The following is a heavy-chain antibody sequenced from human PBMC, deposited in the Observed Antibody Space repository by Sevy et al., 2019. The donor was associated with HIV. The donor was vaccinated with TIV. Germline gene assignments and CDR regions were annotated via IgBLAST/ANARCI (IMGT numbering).Heavy chain of an antibody. V-gene: IGHV3-23*01. Sequence: GGSPRLSCAASGFTFSSYAMSWVRQAPGKGLEWVAAISASGGNTYYADSVKGRFTISRDNSKNTLYLQMNSLRAEDTVVYYCAKWGDVLRFLEWLFDFDYWGQGTLVTVSS. CDR1: GFTFSSYA. CDR2: ISASGGNT. J-gene: IGHJ4*02. CDR3: AKWGDVLRFLEWLFDFDY. D-gene: IGHD3-3*01.